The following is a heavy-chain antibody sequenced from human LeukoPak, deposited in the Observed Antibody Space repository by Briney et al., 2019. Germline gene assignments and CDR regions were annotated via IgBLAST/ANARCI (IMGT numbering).Heavy chain of an antibody. CDR1: GYTFTGYY. D-gene: IGHD5-12*01. V-gene: IGHV1-2*02. Sequence: ASVKVSCKASGYTFTGYYMHWVRQAPGQGLEWMGWINPNSGGTNYAQKFQGRVTMTRDTSISTAYMELSRLRSDDTAVYYCARNPGWEGGYAVDYFDYWGQGTLVTVSS. CDR3: ARNPGWEGGYAVDYFDY. CDR2: INPNSGGT. J-gene: IGHJ4*02.